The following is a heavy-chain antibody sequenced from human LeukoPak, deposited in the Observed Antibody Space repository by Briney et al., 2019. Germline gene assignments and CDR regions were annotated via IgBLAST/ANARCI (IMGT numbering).Heavy chain of an antibody. D-gene: IGHD1-26*01. CDR3: ARSWEWNLLEGFDY. CDR1: GFTFSSYG. CDR2: IWYDGSNK. V-gene: IGHV3-33*01. Sequence: GGSLRLSCAASGFTFSSYGMHWVRQAPGKGLEWVAVIWYDGSNKYYADSVKGRFTISRDNSKNTLYLQMNSLRAEDTAVYYCARSWEWNLLEGFDYWGQGTLVTVSS. J-gene: IGHJ4*02.